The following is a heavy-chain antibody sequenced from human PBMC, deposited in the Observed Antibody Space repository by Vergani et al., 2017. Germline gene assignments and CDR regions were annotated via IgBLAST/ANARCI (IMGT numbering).Heavy chain of an antibody. V-gene: IGHV4-34*01. CDR1: GGSFSGYY. D-gene: IGHD4-23*01. CDR3: ARLYGGNPYYYYGMDV. CDR2: INHSGST. Sequence: QVQLQQWGAGLLKPSETLSLICAVYGGSFSGYYWSWIRQPPGKGLEWGGEINHSGSTNYNPSLKSRVTISVDTSKNQFSLKLSSVTAADTAVYYCARLYGGNPYYYYGMDVWGEGTTVTVSS. J-gene: IGHJ6*04.